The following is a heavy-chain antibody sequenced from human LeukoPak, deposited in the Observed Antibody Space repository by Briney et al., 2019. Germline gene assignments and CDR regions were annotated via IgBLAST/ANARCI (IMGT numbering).Heavy chain of an antibody. J-gene: IGHJ4*02. CDR1: GGSISSGGYY. CDR2: IYYSGST. Sequence: TLSLTCTVSGGSISSGGYYWSWIRQHPGKGLEWIGYIYYSGSTYYNPSLKSRVTISVDTSKNQFSLKLSSVTAADTAVYYCARTPSSGWLYYFDYWGQGTLVTVSS. CDR3: ARTPSSGWLYYFDY. D-gene: IGHD6-19*01. V-gene: IGHV4-31*03.